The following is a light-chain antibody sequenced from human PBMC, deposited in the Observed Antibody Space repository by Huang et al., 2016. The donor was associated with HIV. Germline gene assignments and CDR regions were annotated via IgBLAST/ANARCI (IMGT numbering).Light chain of an antibody. CDR1: QSISSY. CDR2: AAS. V-gene: IGKV1-39*01. J-gene: IGKJ2*01. Sequence: DIQMTQSPSSLSASVGDRVTITCRASQSISSYLNWYQQKPGKSPKLLIYAASSLQSGVPSRFRGSGSGTDFTLTISSLQPEDFATYYCQQSYSTLRYTFGQGTKLEIK. CDR3: QQSYSTLRYT.